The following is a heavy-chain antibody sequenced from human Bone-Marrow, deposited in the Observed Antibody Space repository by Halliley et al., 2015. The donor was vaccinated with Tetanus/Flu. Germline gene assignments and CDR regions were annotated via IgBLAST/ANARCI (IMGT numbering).Heavy chain of an antibody. Sequence: WGGVISDDGSSKHYAKSVGGRFSLSRNNSKNTLYLQINGLTAEDTAVYYCATNFYGSLGFYFDNWGQGALVSVSS. CDR3: ATNFYGSLGFYFDN. J-gene: IGHJ4*02. V-gene: IGHV3-30-3*01. D-gene: IGHD3-10*01. CDR2: ISDDGSSK.